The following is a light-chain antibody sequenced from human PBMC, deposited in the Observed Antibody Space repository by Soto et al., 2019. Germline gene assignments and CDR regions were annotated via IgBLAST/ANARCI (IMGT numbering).Light chain of an antibody. J-gene: IGLJ3*02. CDR3: CSYAGDSARV. CDR1: SSDVGSYKF. Sequence: QSALTQPASVSGSPGQSITISCTGTSSDVGSYKFVSWYQQHPGKAPKLMIYEGSKRPSGVSNRFSGSKSGNTASLTISGLQAEDEADYYCCSYAGDSARVFGGGTQMTVL. CDR2: EGS. V-gene: IGLV2-23*01.